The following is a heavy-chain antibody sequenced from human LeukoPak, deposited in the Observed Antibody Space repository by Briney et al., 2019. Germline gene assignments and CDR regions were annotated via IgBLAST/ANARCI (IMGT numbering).Heavy chain of an antibody. CDR3: ARDNRAFAGSYYNDY. CDR1: GYTFTGYY. CDR2: INPNSGGT. V-gene: IGHV1-2*02. Sequence: ASVKVSCKASGYTFTGYYMHWVRQAPGQGLEWMGWINPNSGGTNYAQKFQGRVTMTRDTSISTAYMELSRLRSDDTAVYYCARDNRAFAGSYYNDYWGQGTLVTVSS. D-gene: IGHD3-10*01. J-gene: IGHJ4*02.